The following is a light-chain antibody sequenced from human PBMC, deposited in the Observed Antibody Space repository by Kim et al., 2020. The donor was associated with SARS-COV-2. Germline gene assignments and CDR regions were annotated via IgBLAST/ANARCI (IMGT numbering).Light chain of an antibody. V-gene: IGKV1-12*01. CDR1: QGINNW. CDR2: AAS. CDR3: QQANSPFA. J-gene: IGKJ3*01. Sequence: SASVGDRVTITCRASQGINNWLAWYQQKPGKAPKLLIYAASSLQSGVLSRFSGSGSGTDFTLTISSLQPEDFATYFCQQANSPFAFGPGTKVDIK.